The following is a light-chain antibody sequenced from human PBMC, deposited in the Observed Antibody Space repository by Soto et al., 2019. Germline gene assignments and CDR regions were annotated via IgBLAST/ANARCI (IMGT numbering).Light chain of an antibody. V-gene: IGKV3-15*01. CDR2: GAS. Sequence: EIVMTQSPAPLSVSPGERATLSCRASQSVSSNLAWYQQKPGQAPSLLIYGASTRATGIPARFSGSGSGTEFTLTISGLQSEDFAVYCCQQYNNWPPYTFGQGTKLEIK. CDR1: QSVSSN. CDR3: QQYNNWPPYT. J-gene: IGKJ2*01.